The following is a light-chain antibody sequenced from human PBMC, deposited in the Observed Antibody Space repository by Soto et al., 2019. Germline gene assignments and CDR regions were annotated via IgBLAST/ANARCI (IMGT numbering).Light chain of an antibody. CDR2: GAS. J-gene: IGKJ4*01. CDR3: QQYDDWLRLT. V-gene: IGKV3-15*01. CDR1: QSVSSN. Sequence: EIVMTQSPATLSVSPGERATLSCRASQSVSSNLAWYQQKPGQTPRLLIYGASTRATGIPARFSGSGSGTDFTLTISSLQSEDFAVYFCQQYDDWLRLTFGGGTKVDIK.